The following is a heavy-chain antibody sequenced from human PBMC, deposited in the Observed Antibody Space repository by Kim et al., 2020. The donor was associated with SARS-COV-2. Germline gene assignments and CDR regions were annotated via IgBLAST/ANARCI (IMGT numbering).Heavy chain of an antibody. CDR1: GGSISSGGYY. Sequence: SETLSLTCTVSGGSISSGGYYWSWIRQHPGKGLEWIGYIYYSGSTYYNPSLKSRVTISVDTSKNQFSLKLSSVTAADTAVYYCAAVPGSITIFGVGPAYVYWGQGTLVTVSS. V-gene: IGHV4-31*03. D-gene: IGHD3-3*01. J-gene: IGHJ4*02. CDR2: IYYSGST. CDR3: AAVPGSITIFGVGPAYVY.